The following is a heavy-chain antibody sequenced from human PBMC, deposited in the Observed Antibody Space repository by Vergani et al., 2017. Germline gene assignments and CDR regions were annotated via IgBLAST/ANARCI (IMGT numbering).Heavy chain of an antibody. CDR1: GGSISSGSYY. CDR3: ARAEIIVGATHNWFDP. V-gene: IGHV4-61*02. D-gene: IGHD1-26*01. CDR2: IYTSGST. J-gene: IGHJ5*02. Sequence: QAQLQESGPGLVKPSQTLSLTCTVSGGSISSGSYYWSWIRQPAGKGLEWIGRIYTSGSTNYNPSLKSRVTISVDTSKNQFSLKLSSVTAADTAVYYCARAEIIVGATHNWFDPWGQGTLVTVSS.